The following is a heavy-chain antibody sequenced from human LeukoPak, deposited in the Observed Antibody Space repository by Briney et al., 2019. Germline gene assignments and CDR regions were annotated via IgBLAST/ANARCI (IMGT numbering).Heavy chain of an antibody. CDR2: INPSGGST. J-gene: IGHJ4*02. CDR3: ARGELRFKEFDY. D-gene: IGHD3-3*01. CDR1: GYTFTSYY. Sequence: ASVKVSCKASGYTFTSYYMHWVRQAPGQGLEWMGIINPSGGSTSYAQKFQGRVTMTRDTSTSTVYMELSSLSSEGTAVYYCARGELRFKEFDYWGQGTLVTVSS. V-gene: IGHV1-46*01.